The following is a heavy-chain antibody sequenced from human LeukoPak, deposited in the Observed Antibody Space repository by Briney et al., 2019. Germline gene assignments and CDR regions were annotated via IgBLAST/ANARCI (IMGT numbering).Heavy chain of an antibody. Sequence: GGSLRLSCAASGFTFSSHSMNWVRQAPGKGLEWVSSISSSSSYIYYADSVKGRFTISRDNAKNSLYLQMNSLRAEDTAVYYCASEGIAVAGTDYYGMDVWGKGTTVTVSS. CDR2: ISSSSSYI. CDR3: ASEGIAVAGTDYYGMDV. J-gene: IGHJ6*04. CDR1: GFTFSSHS. V-gene: IGHV3-21*01. D-gene: IGHD6-19*01.